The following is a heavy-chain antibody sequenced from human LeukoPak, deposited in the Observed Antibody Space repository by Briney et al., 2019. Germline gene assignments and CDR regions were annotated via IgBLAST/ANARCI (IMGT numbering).Heavy chain of an antibody. CDR3: ARTTLLVRAFDI. CDR2: INPSGGST. J-gene: IGHJ3*02. V-gene: IGHV1-46*01. CDR1: GYTFTSYY. D-gene: IGHD3-10*01. Sequence: ASVTVSCKASGYTFTSYYMHWVRQAPGQGLEWMGIINPSGGSTNYAQKFQGRVTMTRDTSTSTVYMELRSLRSEDTAVYYCARTTLLVRAFDIWGQGTMVTVSS.